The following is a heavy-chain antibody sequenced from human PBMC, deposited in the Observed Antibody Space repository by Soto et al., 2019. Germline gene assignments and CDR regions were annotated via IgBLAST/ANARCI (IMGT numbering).Heavy chain of an antibody. D-gene: IGHD3-10*01. J-gene: IGHJ4*02. CDR3: ARRWGEGRVDY. CDR1: GGSISSSNW. Sequence: QVQLQESGPGLVKPSGTLSLTCAVSGGSISSSNWWSWVRQPPGKGLEWIGRIYHSGSTNYNPSLQRRVTISVDKSRNQFSLKSSSVTAADTAVYYCARRWGEGRVDYWGQGTLVTVSS. CDR2: IYHSGST. V-gene: IGHV4-4*02.